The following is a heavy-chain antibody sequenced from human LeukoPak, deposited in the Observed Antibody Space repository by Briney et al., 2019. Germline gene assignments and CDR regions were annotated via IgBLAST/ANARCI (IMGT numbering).Heavy chain of an antibody. D-gene: IGHD3-3*01. J-gene: IGHJ4*02. Sequence: PGGSLRLSCAASGFTFSSYAMSWVRQAPGKGLEWVSAISGSGGSTYYADSVKGRFTISRDNSKNTLYLQMNSLRAEDTAVYYCAKGGDYDFWSGYYIHYWGQGTLVTVSS. CDR1: GFTFSSYA. CDR3: AKGGDYDFWSGYYIHY. V-gene: IGHV3-23*01. CDR2: ISGSGGST.